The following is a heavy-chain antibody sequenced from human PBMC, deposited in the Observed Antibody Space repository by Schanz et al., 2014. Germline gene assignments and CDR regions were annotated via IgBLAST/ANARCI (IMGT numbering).Heavy chain of an antibody. Sequence: EVQLLESGGGLVQPGGSLRLSCATSGFSFSSYAINWVRQAPGKGLEWVSSISYGTSYIYYAESVKGRFTISRANAKNSLYLQMNGLRAEDTAVYYCARVALPGYSSPRDAFDIWGQGTMVTVSS. V-gene: IGHV3-21*01. CDR1: GFSFSSYA. CDR2: ISYGTSYI. D-gene: IGHD5-18*01. CDR3: ARVALPGYSSPRDAFDI. J-gene: IGHJ3*02.